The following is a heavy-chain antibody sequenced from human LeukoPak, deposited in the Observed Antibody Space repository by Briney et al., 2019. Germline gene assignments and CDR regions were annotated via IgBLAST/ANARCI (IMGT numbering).Heavy chain of an antibody. Sequence: SETLSLTCAVSGGSISSGGYSWSWIRQPPGKGLEWIGYIYYSGSTYYNPSLKSRVTISVDTSKNQFSLKLSSVTAADTAVYYCARDEIVATYFDYWGQGTLVTVSS. CDR1: GGSISSGGYS. D-gene: IGHD5-12*01. CDR3: ARDEIVATYFDY. J-gene: IGHJ4*02. V-gene: IGHV4-30-2*01. CDR2: IYYSGST.